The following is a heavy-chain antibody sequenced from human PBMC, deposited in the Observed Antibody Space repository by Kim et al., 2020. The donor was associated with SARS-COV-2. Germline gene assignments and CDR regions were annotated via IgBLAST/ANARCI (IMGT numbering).Heavy chain of an antibody. V-gene: IGHV1-8*01. CDR1: GYTFTSYN. CDR3: ATWDGSGSYYSFDY. CDR2: MNPNSGNT. Sequence: ASVNVSCKASGYTFTSYNINWVRQATGQGLEWMGWMNPNSGNTGYAQKFQGRVTMTRNTSISTAYMELSSLRSEDTAVYYCATWDGSGSYYSFDYWGQGALVTVSS. J-gene: IGHJ4*02. D-gene: IGHD3-10*01.